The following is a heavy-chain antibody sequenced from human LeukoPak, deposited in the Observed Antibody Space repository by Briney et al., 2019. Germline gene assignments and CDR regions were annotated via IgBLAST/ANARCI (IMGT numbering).Heavy chain of an antibody. CDR2: IIPIFGTA. CDR3: ASTHRAYYGSGSSSY. J-gene: IGHJ4*02. CDR1: GGTFSSYA. V-gene: IGHV1-69*01. Sequence: SVKVSCKASGGTFSSYAISWVRQAPGQGLEWMGGIIPIFGTANYAQKFQGRVTITADESTSTAYMEPSSLRSEDTAVYYCASTHRAYYGSGSSSYWGQGTLVTVSS. D-gene: IGHD3-10*01.